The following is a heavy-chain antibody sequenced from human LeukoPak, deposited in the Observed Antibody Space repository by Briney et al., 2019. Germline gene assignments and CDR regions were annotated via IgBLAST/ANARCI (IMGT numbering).Heavy chain of an antibody. V-gene: IGHV4-59*08. CDR3: ARGLSVGAITAEYFQH. Sequence: TPSETLSLTCTVSGGSISSYYWSWIRQPPGKGLEWIGYIYYSGSTNYNPSLKSRVTISVDTSKNQFSLKLSSVTAADTAVYYCARGLSVGAITAEYFQHWGQGTLVTVSS. CDR1: GGSISSYY. J-gene: IGHJ1*01. D-gene: IGHD1-26*01. CDR2: IYYSGST.